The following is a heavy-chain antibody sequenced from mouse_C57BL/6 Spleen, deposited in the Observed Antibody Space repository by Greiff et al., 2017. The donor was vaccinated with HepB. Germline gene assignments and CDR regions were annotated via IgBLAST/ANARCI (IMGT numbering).Heavy chain of an antibody. J-gene: IGHJ2*01. V-gene: IGHV14-4*01. Sequence: EVKLVESGAELVRPGASVKLSCTASGFNIKDDYMHWVKQRPEQGLEWIGWIDPENGDTEYASKFQGKATITADTSSNTAYLQLSSLTSEDTAVYYCTTDYGHYFDYWGQGTTLTVSS. D-gene: IGHD1-1*01. CDR3: TTDYGHYFDY. CDR2: IDPENGDT. CDR1: GFNIKDDY.